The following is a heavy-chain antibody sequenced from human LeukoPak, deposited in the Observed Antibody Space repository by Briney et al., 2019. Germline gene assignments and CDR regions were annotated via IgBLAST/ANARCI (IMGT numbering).Heavy chain of an antibody. CDR1: GGTFSSYA. CDR3: ARSGYSYDYFDY. D-gene: IGHD5-18*01. CDR2: IIPIFGTA. Sequence: GASVKVSCKVSGGTFSSYAISWVRQAPGQGLEWMGGIIPIFGTANYAQKFQGRVTITTDESTSTAYMELSSLRSEDTAVYYCARSGYSYDYFDYWGQGTLVTVSS. V-gene: IGHV1-69*05. J-gene: IGHJ4*02.